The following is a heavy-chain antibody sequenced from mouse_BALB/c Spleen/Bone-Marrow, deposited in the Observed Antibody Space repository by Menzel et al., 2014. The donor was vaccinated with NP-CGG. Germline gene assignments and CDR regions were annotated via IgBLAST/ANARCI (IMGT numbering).Heavy chain of an antibody. CDR1: GYTFTSYW. Sequence: QVHVKQSGAELVKPGASVKLSCKASGYTFTSYWMHWVKQRPGQGLEWIGEIDPSNGRTNYNEKFKNKATLTVDKSSSTAYMQLSSLTSEDSAVYYCARSTTVVVRYWYFDVWGAGTTVTVSS. CDR3: ARSTTVVVRYWYFDV. D-gene: IGHD1-1*01. J-gene: IGHJ1*01. CDR2: IDPSNGRT. V-gene: IGHV1S81*02.